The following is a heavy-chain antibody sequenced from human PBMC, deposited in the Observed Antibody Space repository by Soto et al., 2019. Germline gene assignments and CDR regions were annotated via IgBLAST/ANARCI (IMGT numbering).Heavy chain of an antibody. V-gene: IGHV4-31*03. J-gene: IGHJ4*02. CDR1: GGSISSGGYY. D-gene: IGHD1-26*01. CDR2: IYYSGST. Sequence: QVQLQESGPGLVKPSQTLSLTCTVSGGSISSGGYYWSWIRQHPGKGLEWIGYIYYSGSTYYNPSLKSRVTISVDTSKNQFSLKLSSVTAADTAVYYCATTGGRHQWGFGVGATTHFDYWGQGTLVTVSS. CDR3: ATTGGRHQWGFGVGATTHFDY.